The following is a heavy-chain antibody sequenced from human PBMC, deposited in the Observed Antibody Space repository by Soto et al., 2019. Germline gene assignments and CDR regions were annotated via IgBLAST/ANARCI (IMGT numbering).Heavy chain of an antibody. V-gene: IGHV3-15*07. D-gene: IGHD3-3*01. CDR3: TTEDGSGYVSADY. CDR2: IKSKTDGGTT. J-gene: IGHJ4*02. Sequence: EVQLVESGGCLVKPGGSLRLSCAASGFTFSNAGMNCVRQAPGKGLEWVGRIKSKTDGGTTDYAAPAKGRFTISKGDSKISLYLQMNSLNTEATAVYYCTTEDGSGYVSADYWGQGTLVTVSS. CDR1: GFTFSNAG.